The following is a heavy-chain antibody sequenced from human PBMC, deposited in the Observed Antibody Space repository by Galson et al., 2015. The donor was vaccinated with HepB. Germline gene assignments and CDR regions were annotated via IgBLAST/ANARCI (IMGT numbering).Heavy chain of an antibody. V-gene: IGHV3-64D*06. D-gene: IGHD2-15*01. CDR2: ISETGGHT. Sequence: SLRLSCAASGFTFSSYAIQWVRQAPGKGLEYVSVISETGGHTYYIDSVKGRFTISRDNSKNVVHLQMSSLRVEDTAVYYCVNGWQSEHWGQGTLVTVSS. CDR1: GFTFSSYA. CDR3: VNGWQSEH. J-gene: IGHJ1*01.